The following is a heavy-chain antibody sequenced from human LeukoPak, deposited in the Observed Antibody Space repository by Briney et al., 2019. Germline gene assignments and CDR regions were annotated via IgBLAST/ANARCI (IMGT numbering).Heavy chain of an antibody. V-gene: IGHV1-69*06. Sequence: SVKVSCKASGGTFSSYAISWVRQAPGQGLEWMGGIIPIFGTANYAQKFQGRVTITADKSTSTAYMELSSLRSEDTAVYYCARGIRVAGPQRYYFDYWGQGTLVTVSS. D-gene: IGHD6-19*01. J-gene: IGHJ4*02. CDR3: ARGIRVAGPQRYYFDY. CDR1: GGTFSSYA. CDR2: IIPIFGTA.